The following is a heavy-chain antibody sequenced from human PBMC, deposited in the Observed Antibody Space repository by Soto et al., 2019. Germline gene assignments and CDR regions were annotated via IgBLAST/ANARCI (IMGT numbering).Heavy chain of an antibody. CDR3: ARDLLRYCSGGRCHWFDP. CDR2: ISHDGNNT. Sequence: PGGSLRLSCAASGFTFSSYAMYWVRQAPGKGLEWMAFISHDGNNTYYADSVKGRFSISRDNSKNTLYLQMNSLRAEDTAVYYCARDLLRYCSGGRCHWFDPWGQGTLVTVSS. J-gene: IGHJ5*02. D-gene: IGHD2-15*01. V-gene: IGHV3-30-3*01. CDR1: GFTFSSYA.